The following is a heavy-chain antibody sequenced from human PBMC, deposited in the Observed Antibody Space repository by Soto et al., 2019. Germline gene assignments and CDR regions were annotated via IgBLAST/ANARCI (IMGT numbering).Heavy chain of an antibody. Sequence: VASVMVSCKASGYTFTSYGISWVRQAPGQGLEWMGWISAYNGNTNYAQKLQGRVTMTTDTSTSTAYMELRSLRSDDTAVYYCARPYDFWSGSGPFDYWGQGTLVTVSS. D-gene: IGHD3-3*01. CDR2: ISAYNGNT. CDR3: ARPYDFWSGSGPFDY. J-gene: IGHJ4*02. V-gene: IGHV1-18*01. CDR1: GYTFTSYG.